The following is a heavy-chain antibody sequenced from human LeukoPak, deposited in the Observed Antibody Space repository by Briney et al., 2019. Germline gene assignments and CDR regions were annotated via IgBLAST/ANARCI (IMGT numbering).Heavy chain of an antibody. CDR3: AASVWFGEYYNFDS. Sequence: GGSLRLSCAASGFTFSSYGMSWVRQTPGKGLEWVSAISGSGGSTYYADSVKGRFTISRDNAKNSLYLQMNSLRAEDTGVYYCAASVWFGEYYNFDSWGQGTLVTVSS. V-gene: IGHV3-23*01. D-gene: IGHD3-10*01. J-gene: IGHJ4*02. CDR2: ISGSGGST. CDR1: GFTFSSYG.